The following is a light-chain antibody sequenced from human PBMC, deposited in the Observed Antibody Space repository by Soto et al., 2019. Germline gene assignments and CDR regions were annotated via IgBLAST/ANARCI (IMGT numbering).Light chain of an antibody. J-gene: IGLJ2*01. Sequence: QSVLTQPASVSGSPGQSITISCTGTSSDVGGYNYVSWYQQHPGKAPKLMIYDVSNRPSGVSNRFSGSKSGNTASLTISGLQAEDEADYYYSSYVITRDVVFGGGTKLTVL. CDR3: SSYVITRDVV. V-gene: IGLV2-14*01. CDR1: SSDVGGYNY. CDR2: DVS.